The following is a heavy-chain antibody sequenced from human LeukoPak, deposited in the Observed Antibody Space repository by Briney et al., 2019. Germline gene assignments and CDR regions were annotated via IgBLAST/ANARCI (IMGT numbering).Heavy chain of an antibody. D-gene: IGHD6-13*01. V-gene: IGHV3-30*02. CDR1: GFTFSSYG. J-gene: IGHJ6*03. Sequence: PGGSLRLSCAASGFTFSSYGMHWVRQAPGKGLEWVAFIRYDGSNKCYADSVKGRFTISRDNSKSTLYLQMNSLRAEDTAVYYCAGKVERGYRYYYYYYMDVWGKGTTVTVSS. CDR2: IRYDGSNK. CDR3: AGKVERGYRYYYYYYMDV.